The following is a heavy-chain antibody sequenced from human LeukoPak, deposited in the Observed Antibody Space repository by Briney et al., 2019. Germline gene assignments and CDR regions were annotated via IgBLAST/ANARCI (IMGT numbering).Heavy chain of an antibody. D-gene: IGHD4-17*01. CDR1: GGSITNNDYF. J-gene: IGHJ4*02. CDR2: VYYTGTT. V-gene: IGHV4-39*02. Sequence: SETLSLTCTVSGGSITNNDYFWGWIRQPPGKGLEWIGSVYYTGTTYYSPSLKSRVTMSVDTSKNHFSLNLNSVTAADTAAYFCASQRDYGDYIPLWDWGQGTLVTVSS. CDR3: ASQRDYGDYIPLWD.